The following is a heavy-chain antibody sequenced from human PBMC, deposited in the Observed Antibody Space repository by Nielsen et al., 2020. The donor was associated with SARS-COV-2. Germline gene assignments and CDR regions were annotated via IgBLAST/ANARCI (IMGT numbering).Heavy chain of an antibody. CDR2: IKQDGSEK. CDR1: GFTFGGYW. CDR3: ARDQIGSPMVRGVIYY. V-gene: IGHV3-7*05. J-gene: IGHJ4*02. Sequence: GGSLRLSCAASGFTFGGYWMSWVRQAPGKGLEWVANIKQDGSEKYYVDSVKGRFTISRDNAKNSLYLQMNSLRAEDTAVYYCARDQIGSPMVRGVIYYWGQGTLVTVSS. D-gene: IGHD3-10*01.